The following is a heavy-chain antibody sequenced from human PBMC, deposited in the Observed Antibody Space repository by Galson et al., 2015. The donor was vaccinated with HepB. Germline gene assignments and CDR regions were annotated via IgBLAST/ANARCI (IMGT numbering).Heavy chain of an antibody. CDR3: ASLMTTVDHFDY. CDR2: ISYDGSNK. D-gene: IGHD4-23*01. J-gene: IGHJ4*02. V-gene: IGHV3-30-3*01. Sequence: SLRLAGAASGFTFSSYAMHWVRQAPGKGLEWVAVISYDGSNKYYADSVKCRFTISRDNSKNTLYLQMNSLRAEDTAVYYCASLMTTVDHFDYWGQGTLVTVSS. CDR1: GFTFSSYA.